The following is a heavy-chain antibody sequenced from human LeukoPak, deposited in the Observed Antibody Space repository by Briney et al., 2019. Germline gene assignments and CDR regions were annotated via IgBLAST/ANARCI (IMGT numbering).Heavy chain of an antibody. D-gene: IGHD6-6*01. Sequence: ASVKVSCKASGYTFTSYGISWVRQAPGQGLEWMGWISAYNGNTNYAQKLQGRVTMTTDTSTSTAYMELRSLRSDDTAVYYCARRRGSSSSRGWNYYYYYMGVWGKGTTVTVSS. J-gene: IGHJ6*03. CDR3: ARRRGSSSSRGWNYYYYYMGV. CDR1: GYTFTSYG. V-gene: IGHV1-18*01. CDR2: ISAYNGNT.